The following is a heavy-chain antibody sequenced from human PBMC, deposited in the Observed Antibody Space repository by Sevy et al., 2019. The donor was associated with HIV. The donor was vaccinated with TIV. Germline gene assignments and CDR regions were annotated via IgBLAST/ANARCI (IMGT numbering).Heavy chain of an antibody. CDR3: AREGITIFEVGRPYYYGMDV. CDR1: GFTFSSYW. Sequence: GGSLRLSCAASGFTFSSYWMSWVRQAPGKGLEWVANIKQDGSEKYYVDSVKGRFTISRDNAKNSLYLQMNSLRAEDTAVYYCAREGITIFEVGRPYYYGMDVWGQGTTVTVSS. V-gene: IGHV3-7*01. D-gene: IGHD3-3*01. CDR2: IKQDGSEK. J-gene: IGHJ6*02.